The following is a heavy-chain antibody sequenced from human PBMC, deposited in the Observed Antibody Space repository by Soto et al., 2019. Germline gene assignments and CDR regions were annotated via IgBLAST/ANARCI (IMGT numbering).Heavy chain of an antibody. J-gene: IGHJ6*02. D-gene: IGHD2-21*02. CDR2: INAGDGNT. CDR1: GYTFTSYA. CDR3: ASAYCGGDCSNYYYGMDV. Sequence: GASVKVSCKASGYTFTSYAIHWVRQAPGQRLEWMGWINAGDGNTKYSQKFQGRVTITRDTSASTAYMELSSLRSEDTAVYYCASAYCGGDCSNYYYGMDVWGQGTTVTVSS. V-gene: IGHV1-3*01.